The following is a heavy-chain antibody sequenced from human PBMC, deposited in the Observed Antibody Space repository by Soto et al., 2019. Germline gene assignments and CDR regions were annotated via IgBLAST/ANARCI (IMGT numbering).Heavy chain of an antibody. J-gene: IGHJ4*02. CDR2: IYYSGST. Sequence: QVQLQESGPGLVKPSQTLSLTCSVSGGSISSNNYYWSWIRQHPGKGLEWIGYIYYSGSTYYNPSLKSRVTMSVDTSKNHFSLKLTSVTAADTAVYYCARESFTGSIARGFGFWGQGTLVTVSA. V-gene: IGHV4-31*03. D-gene: IGHD2-15*01. CDR1: GGSISSNNYY. CDR3: ARESFTGSIARGFGF.